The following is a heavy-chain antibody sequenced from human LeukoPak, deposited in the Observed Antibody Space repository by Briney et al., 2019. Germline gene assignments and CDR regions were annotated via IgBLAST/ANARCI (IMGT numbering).Heavy chain of an antibody. D-gene: IGHD4-23*01. CDR2: ISYDGSNK. CDR3: AKGAVTPGYMDV. Sequence: PGRSLRLSCAASGFTFSSYGMHWVRQAPGKGLEWVAVISYDGSNKYYADSVKGRFTISRDNSKNTLYLQMNSLRAEDTAVYYCAKGAVTPGYMDVWGKGTTVTVSS. CDR1: GFTFSSYG. J-gene: IGHJ6*03. V-gene: IGHV3-30*18.